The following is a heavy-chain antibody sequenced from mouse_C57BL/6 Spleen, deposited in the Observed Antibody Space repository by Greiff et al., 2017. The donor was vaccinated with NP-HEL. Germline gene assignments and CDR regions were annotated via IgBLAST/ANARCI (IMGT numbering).Heavy chain of an antibody. V-gene: IGHV1-50*01. D-gene: IGHD1-1*01. CDR1: GYTFTSYW. J-gene: IGHJ2*01. CDR3: ARDYGSSPYDFDY. Sequence: QVQLQQPGAELVKPGASVKLSCKASGYTFTSYWMQWVKQRPGQGLEWIGEIDPSDSYTNYNQKFKGKATLTVDTSSSTAYMQLSSLTSEDSAVYYCARDYGSSPYDFDYWGKGTTLTVSS. CDR2: IDPSDSYT.